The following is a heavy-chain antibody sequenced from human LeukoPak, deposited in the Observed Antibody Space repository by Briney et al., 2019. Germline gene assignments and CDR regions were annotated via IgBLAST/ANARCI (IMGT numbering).Heavy chain of an antibody. CDR3: AKDHQYYDSSGYYPSALDY. Sequence: GGSLRLSCAASGFTFSSYAMSWVRQAPGKGLEWVSAISGSGDSTYYGDSVKGRFTISRDNSKNTLYLQMNSLRAEDTAVYYCAKDHQYYDSSGYYPSALDYWGQGTLVTVSS. J-gene: IGHJ4*02. CDR1: GFTFSSYA. D-gene: IGHD3-22*01. V-gene: IGHV3-23*01. CDR2: ISGSGDST.